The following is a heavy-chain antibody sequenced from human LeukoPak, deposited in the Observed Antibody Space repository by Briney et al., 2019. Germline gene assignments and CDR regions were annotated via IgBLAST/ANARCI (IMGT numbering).Heavy chain of an antibody. Sequence: PGGSLRLSCAASGFTFSSYSMNWVRQPPGKGLEWIGSIYYSGSTYYNPSLKSRVTISVDTSKKQFSLKLSSVTAADTAVYYCARLRQQLVFDYWGQGTLVTVSS. CDR3: ARLRQQLVFDY. CDR2: IYYSGST. J-gene: IGHJ4*02. D-gene: IGHD6-13*01. CDR1: GFTFSSYSMN. V-gene: IGHV4-39*01.